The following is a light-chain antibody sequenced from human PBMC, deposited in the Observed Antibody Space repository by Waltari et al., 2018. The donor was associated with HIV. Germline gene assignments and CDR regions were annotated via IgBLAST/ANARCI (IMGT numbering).Light chain of an antibody. CDR2: DAS. Sequence: EIVLTQSRATLSLSPGERATLPRRASQSVSTYLAWYQHKPGQAPRLLIYDASKRATGMPARFSGSGSGTDFTLTISNLAPEDFAVYYCQQRSDWLTFGGGTRVES. V-gene: IGKV3-11*01. CDR1: QSVSTY. CDR3: QQRSDWLT. J-gene: IGKJ4*01.